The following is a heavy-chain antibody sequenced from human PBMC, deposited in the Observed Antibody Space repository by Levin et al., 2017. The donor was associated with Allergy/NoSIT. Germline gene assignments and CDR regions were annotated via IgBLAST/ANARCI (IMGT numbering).Heavy chain of an antibody. CDR3: ASGSGSPYYYYYGMDV. CDR1: GFTFSSYA. D-gene: IGHD3-10*01. V-gene: IGHV3-30-3*01. CDR2: ISYDGSNK. Sequence: PGGSLRLSCAASGFTFSSYAMHWVRQAPGKGLEWVAVISYDGSNKYYADSVKGRFTISRDNSKNTLYLQMNSLRAEDTAVYYWASGSGSPYYYYYGMDVWGQGTTVTVSS. J-gene: IGHJ6*02.